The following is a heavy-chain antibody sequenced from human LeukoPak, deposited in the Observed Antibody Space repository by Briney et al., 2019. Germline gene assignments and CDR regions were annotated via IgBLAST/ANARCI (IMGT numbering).Heavy chain of an antibody. CDR3: STEDKYCTTSTCGDF. Sequence: ASVKVACRTSGYTFSDYYIHWVRQAPGQGLEWMGYIIPNSGGTTYARRFQGRVTMTRDTSISAAYLDLSGLRSDDTAIYYCSTEDKYCTTSTCGDFWGQGTLVTVSS. V-gene: IGHV1-2*02. J-gene: IGHJ4*02. D-gene: IGHD2/OR15-2a*01. CDR2: IIPNSGGT. CDR1: GYTFSDYY.